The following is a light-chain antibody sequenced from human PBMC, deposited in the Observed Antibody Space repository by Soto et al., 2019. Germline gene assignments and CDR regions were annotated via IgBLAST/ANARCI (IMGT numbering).Light chain of an antibody. CDR2: EVT. J-gene: IGLJ1*01. CDR1: SEDVGGYNY. CDR3: SSYTSSNTLV. Sequence: QSALTQPASVSGSPGQSITMSCSGTSEDVGGYNYVSWYQHHPGKAPTLLIYEVTNRPSGLSDRFSGSKSGNTASLTSSGLQAEDEADYCSSYTSSNTLVFGTGTKLTVL. V-gene: IGLV2-14*01.